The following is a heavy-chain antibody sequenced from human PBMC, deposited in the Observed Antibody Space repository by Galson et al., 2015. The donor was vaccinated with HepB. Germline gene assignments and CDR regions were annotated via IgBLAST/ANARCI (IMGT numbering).Heavy chain of an antibody. J-gene: IGHJ4*02. CDR2: ISYNSNNI. V-gene: IGHV3-23*01. Sequence: SLRLSCAASGFTFNNYFMTWVRQAPGKGLEWVSSISYNSNNIYYADSVKGRFTISRDNSKNTLFLQVDSLRAEDTAVYYCAKGVAPDVSAGHYCGPRTLCTVSS. D-gene: IGHD5-12*01. CDR1: GFTFNNYF. CDR3: AKGVAPDVSAGHY.